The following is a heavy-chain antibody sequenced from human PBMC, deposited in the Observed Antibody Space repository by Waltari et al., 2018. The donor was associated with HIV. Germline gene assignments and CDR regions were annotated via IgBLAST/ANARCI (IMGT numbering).Heavy chain of an antibody. D-gene: IGHD1-26*01. CDR1: GFALSNYW. Sequence: EVQLVESGGGLVHPGGSVRLSCAASGFALSNYWMYWVRQAPGKGVVWVSRINIDGGYTSDAGAVKGRFTISRANAKNTLSLQMNSLGAEDTAVYYCARGGGNYLYGMDVWGQGTTVTVSS. CDR2: INIDGGYT. CDR3: ARGGGNYLYGMDV. V-gene: IGHV3-74*01. J-gene: IGHJ6*02.